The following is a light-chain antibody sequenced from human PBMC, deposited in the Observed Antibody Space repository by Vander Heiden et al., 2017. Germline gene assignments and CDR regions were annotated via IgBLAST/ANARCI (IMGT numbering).Light chain of an antibody. V-gene: IGKV3D-20*01. CDR1: QSVDSNY. CDR3: QQYGSSPVT. J-gene: IGKJ5*01. CDR2: DAS. Sequence: DIVLTQSPATLSLSPGERATLSCGASQSVDSNYLAWHQQKPGLAPRLLIFDASSRATGIPDRFSGSGSGTDFTLTISRLEPEDFAVYYCQQYGSSPVTFGQGTRLEIK.